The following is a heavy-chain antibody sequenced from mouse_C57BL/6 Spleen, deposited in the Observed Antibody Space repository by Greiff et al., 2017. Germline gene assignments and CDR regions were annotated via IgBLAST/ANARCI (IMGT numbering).Heavy chain of an antibody. D-gene: IGHD2-5*01. V-gene: IGHV1-26*01. Sequence: EVQLQQSGPELVKPGASVKISCKASGYTFTDYYMNWVKQSPGKSLEWIGDINPNNGGTSYTQKFKGKATLTVDKSSSTAYMELRSLTSEDSAVYYCARPDYSNYGWYCDVWGTGTTVTVSS. CDR2: INPNNGGT. CDR3: ARPDYSNYGWYCDV. J-gene: IGHJ1*03. CDR1: GYTFTDYY.